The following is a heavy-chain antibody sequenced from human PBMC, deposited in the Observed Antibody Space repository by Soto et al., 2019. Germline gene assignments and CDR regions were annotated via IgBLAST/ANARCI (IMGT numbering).Heavy chain of an antibody. CDR3: ARRRVVVAATGYGMDV. D-gene: IGHD2-15*01. V-gene: IGHV5-10-1*01. CDR2: IDPSDSYT. CDR1: GYSFTSYW. J-gene: IGHJ6*02. Sequence: PGESLKISCKGSGYSFTSYWISWVRQMPGKGLEWMGRIDPSDSYTNYSPSFQGHVTISADKSISTAYLQWSSLKASDTAMYYCARRRVVVAATGYGMDVWGQGTTVTVSS.